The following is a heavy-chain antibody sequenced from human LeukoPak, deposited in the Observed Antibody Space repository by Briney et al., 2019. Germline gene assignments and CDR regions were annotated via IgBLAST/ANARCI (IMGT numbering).Heavy chain of an antibody. CDR2: ISWNSGSI. Sequence: PGGSLRLSCAASRFTFDDYAMHWVRQAPGKGLEWVSGISWNSGSIGYADSVKGRFTISRDNAKNSLYLQMNSLRAEDTALYYCAKDTDAPYYYMDVWGKGTTVTISS. CDR3: AKDTDAPYYYMDV. V-gene: IGHV3-9*01. CDR1: RFTFDDYA. J-gene: IGHJ6*03.